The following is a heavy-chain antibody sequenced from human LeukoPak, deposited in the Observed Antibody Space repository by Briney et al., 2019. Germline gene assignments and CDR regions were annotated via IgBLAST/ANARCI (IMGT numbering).Heavy chain of an antibody. D-gene: IGHD3-10*01. Sequence: GGSLRLSCAASGYTFSSYEMNWVRQAPGKGLEWVSYISSSGSTIYYADSVKGRFTISRDNAKNSLYLQMNSLRAEDTAVYYCAREGQYGSGIDYWGQGTLVTVSS. CDR3: AREGQYGSGIDY. CDR1: GYTFSSYE. CDR2: ISSSGSTI. J-gene: IGHJ4*02. V-gene: IGHV3-48*03.